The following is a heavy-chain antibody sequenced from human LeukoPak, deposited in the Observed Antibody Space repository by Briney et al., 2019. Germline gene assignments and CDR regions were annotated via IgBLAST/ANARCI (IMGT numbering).Heavy chain of an antibody. CDR2: ISSSSTTI. J-gene: IGHJ4*02. D-gene: IGHD3-10*01. Sequence: GGSLRLSCAASGFSFISYEMNWVRQAPGKGLEWVSYISSSSTTIYYADSVKGRFTISRDNAKNSLYLQMNSLRVEDTAVYYCAKVAKYYYGSETYYFFEHWGQGTPVTASS. CDR3: AKVAKYYYGSETYYFFEH. CDR1: GFSFISYE. V-gene: IGHV3-48*03.